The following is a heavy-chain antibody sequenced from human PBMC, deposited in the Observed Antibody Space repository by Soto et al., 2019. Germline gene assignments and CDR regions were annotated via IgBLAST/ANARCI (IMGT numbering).Heavy chain of an antibody. J-gene: IGHJ6*02. V-gene: IGHV3-23*01. D-gene: IGHD6-13*01. CDR2: ISGSGGST. CDR3: RTSIAAAGYYYYGMDV. Sequence: GSLRLSCAASGFTFSSYAMSWVRQAPGKGLEWVSAISGSGGSTYYADSVKGRFTISRDNSKNTLYLQMNSLRAEDTAVYYCRTSIAAAGYYYYGMDVWGQGTTVTVS. CDR1: GFTFSSYA.